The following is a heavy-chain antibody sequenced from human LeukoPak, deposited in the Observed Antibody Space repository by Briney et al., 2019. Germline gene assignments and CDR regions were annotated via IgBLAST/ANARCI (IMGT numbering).Heavy chain of an antibody. CDR1: GGSISSGSYY. J-gene: IGHJ4*02. V-gene: IGHV4-61*02. Sequence: SETLSLTCTISGGSISSGSYYWRWIRQPAGKRLEWIGRIYTSGSTNYNPSLKSRVTISVDTSKNQFSLTLSSLTAADTAVYYCARDRIAVAGTVSFDYWGQGTLVTVSS. CDR2: IYTSGST. D-gene: IGHD6-19*01. CDR3: ARDRIAVAGTVSFDY.